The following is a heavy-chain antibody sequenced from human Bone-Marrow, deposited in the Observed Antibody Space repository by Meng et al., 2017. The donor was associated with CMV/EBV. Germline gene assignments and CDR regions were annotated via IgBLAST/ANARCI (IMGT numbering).Heavy chain of an antibody. V-gene: IGHV3-7*01. CDR3: ARGNTAAH. J-gene: IGHJ4*02. CDR1: GFTFSSYA. Sequence: GGSLRLSCAASGFTFSSYAMSWVRQAPGKGLEWVANIKQDGNEKYYLDSVMGRFTISRDNAKNSLYLLMNSLRDEDTAVYYCARGNTAAHWGQGPLVTVSS. CDR2: IKQDGNEK. D-gene: IGHD6-13*01.